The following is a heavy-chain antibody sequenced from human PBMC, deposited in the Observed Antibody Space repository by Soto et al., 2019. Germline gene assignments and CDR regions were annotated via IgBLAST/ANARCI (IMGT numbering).Heavy chain of an antibody. CDR3: ARKGVMITWGGFDY. CDR1: GGTFSSYA. J-gene: IGHJ4*02. V-gene: IGHV1-69*12. Sequence: QVQLVQSGAEVKKPGSSVKVSCKASGGTFSSYAISWVRQAPGQGLEWMGGIIPIFGTANYAQKFQGRVTIAADECTSTADMELSSLRSEDTAVYYCARKGVMITWGGFDYWGQGTLVTVSS. D-gene: IGHD3-16*01. CDR2: IIPIFGTA.